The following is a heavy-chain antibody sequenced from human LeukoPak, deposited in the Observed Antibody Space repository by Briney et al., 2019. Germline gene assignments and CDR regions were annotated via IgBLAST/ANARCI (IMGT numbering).Heavy chain of an antibody. J-gene: IGHJ4*02. Sequence: GGSLRLSCAASGFTFSNYNMNWVRQAPGKGLEWVAVISYDGSNKYYADSVKGRFTISRDNSKNTLYLQMNSLRAEDTAVYYCAKDLGVRYFDWLIPGSDYWGQGTLVTVSS. CDR3: AKDLGVRYFDWLIPGSDY. CDR2: ISYDGSNK. CDR1: GFTFSNYN. D-gene: IGHD3-9*01. V-gene: IGHV3-30*18.